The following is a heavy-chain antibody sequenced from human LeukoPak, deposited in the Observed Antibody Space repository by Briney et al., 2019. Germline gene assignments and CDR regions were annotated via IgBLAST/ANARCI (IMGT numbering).Heavy chain of an antibody. CDR1: GYTFTSYA. V-gene: IGHV1-3*03. CDR3: AREGISSGWYYFDY. J-gene: IGHJ4*02. Sequence: ASVKVSCKASGYTFTSYAMHWVRQAPGQRLEWMGWINAGNGNTKYSQEFLGRVTITRDMSTSTVYMELSSLRSEDTAVYYCAREGISSGWYYFDYWGQGTLVTVSS. CDR2: INAGNGNT. D-gene: IGHD6-19*01.